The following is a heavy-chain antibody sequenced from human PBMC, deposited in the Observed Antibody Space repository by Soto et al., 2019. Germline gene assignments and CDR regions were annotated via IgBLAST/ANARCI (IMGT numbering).Heavy chain of an antibody. CDR2: IIPIFGTA. D-gene: IGHD1-7*01. CDR1: GGTFSSYA. Sequence: SVKVSCKACGGTFSSYAISWVRQAPGQGLEWMGGIIPIFGTANYAQKFQGRVTITADESTSTAYMELSSLRSEDTAVYYCASVLELHYYYGMDVWGQGTTVTVSS. J-gene: IGHJ6*02. CDR3: ASVLELHYYYGMDV. V-gene: IGHV1-69*13.